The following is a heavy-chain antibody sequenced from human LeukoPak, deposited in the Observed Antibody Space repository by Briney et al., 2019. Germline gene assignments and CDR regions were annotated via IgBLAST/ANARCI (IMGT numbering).Heavy chain of an antibody. CDR3: ASGGSQWLFDY. CDR2: ISSGGSLI. V-gene: IGHV3-48*03. CDR1: GFTFSNYE. J-gene: IGHJ4*02. Sequence: PGGSLRLSCAASGFTFSNYEMNWVRQAPGRGLEWVSYISSGGSLIYYADSVKGRFTISRDNAKNSLYLQMNSLRAEDTAVYYCASGGSQWLFDYWGQGTLVTVSS. D-gene: IGHD6-19*01.